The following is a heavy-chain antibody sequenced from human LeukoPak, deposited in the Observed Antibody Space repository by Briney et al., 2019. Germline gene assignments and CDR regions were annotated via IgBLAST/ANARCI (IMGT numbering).Heavy chain of an antibody. V-gene: IGHV4-39*07. CDR3: ASHGVAAEVHWFDP. CDR2: INHSGST. D-gene: IGHD2-15*01. CDR1: GVSISSSNSY. J-gene: IGHJ5*02. Sequence: PSETLSLTCTVSGVSISSSNSYWGWIRQPPGKGLEWIGEINHSGSTNYNPSLTSRFTISVDTSKNQFSLKLSSVTAADTAVYYCASHGVAAEVHWFDPWGQGTLVTVSS.